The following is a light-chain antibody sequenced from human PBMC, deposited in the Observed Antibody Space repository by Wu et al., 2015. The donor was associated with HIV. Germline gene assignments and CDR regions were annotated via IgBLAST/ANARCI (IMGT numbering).Light chain of an antibody. CDR3: QQSYRTPQT. J-gene: IGKJ2*01. CDR2: EAS. V-gene: IGKV3-11*01. CDR1: QSVGSQ. Sequence: EIVLTQSPATLSLSPGERATLSCTASQSVGSQLAWYQHQRGQPPRLLIYEASNRATGIPARFSGSGSGTDFTLTISSLEPEDFAIYYCQQSYRTPQTFGQGTKLEI.